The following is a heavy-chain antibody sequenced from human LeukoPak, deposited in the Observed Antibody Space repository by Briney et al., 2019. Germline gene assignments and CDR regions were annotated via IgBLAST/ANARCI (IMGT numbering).Heavy chain of an antibody. Sequence: SETLSLTCTVSGGSVSSPNYYWSWIRQPAGKGLEWIGRIYTTGSTNYNPSLSSRVTISLDTSKNQFSLQLNSVTPEDTAVYYCARGTIYSYGFEFYYWGQGTLVTVSS. J-gene: IGHJ4*02. CDR2: IYTTGST. D-gene: IGHD5-18*01. CDR3: ARGTIYSYGFEFYY. CDR1: GGSVSSPNYY. V-gene: IGHV4-61*02.